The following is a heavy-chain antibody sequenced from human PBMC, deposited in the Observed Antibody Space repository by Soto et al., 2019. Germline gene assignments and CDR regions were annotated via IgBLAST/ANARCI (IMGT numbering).Heavy chain of an antibody. D-gene: IGHD3-16*01. CDR2: ISWNSGRI. CDR3: TKARLLGGDGYNSYYYNAMDV. CDR1: GFTFDDYA. Sequence: EMQLVESGGGLVQPGMSLRLSCAASGFTFDDYAMYWVRQVPGKGLEWVSGISWNSGRIGYADSVKGRFTISRDNGKNSLYLQMHSRRPENTALYYCTKARLLGGDGYNSYYYNAMDVWGQGTTVTVSS. V-gene: IGHV3-9*01. J-gene: IGHJ6*02.